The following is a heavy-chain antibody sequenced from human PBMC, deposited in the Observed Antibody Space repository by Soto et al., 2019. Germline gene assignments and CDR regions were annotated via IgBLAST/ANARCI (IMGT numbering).Heavy chain of an antibody. CDR1: GGSFSGYF. D-gene: IGHD1-26*01. V-gene: IGHV4-34*01. Sequence: YATLSLGCDVHGGSFSGYFWTWIHQPPGKGRWWIGEIKDSGSSDYSPSLKSRVNIALDTPKNQFSLTLSALTAADTAVYYCPRVRRIGGSYSLLISLDSWGQGTLVTVS. J-gene: IGHJ5*01. CDR3: PRVRRIGGSYSLLISLDS. CDR2: IKDSGSS.